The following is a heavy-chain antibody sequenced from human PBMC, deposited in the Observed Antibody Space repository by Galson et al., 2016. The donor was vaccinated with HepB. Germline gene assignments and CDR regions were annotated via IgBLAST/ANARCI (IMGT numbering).Heavy chain of an antibody. CDR1: GFTFSDYA. J-gene: IGHJ4*02. CDR3: AIPGPPDYFDASGYVY. D-gene: IGHD3-22*01. Sequence: SLRLSCAASGFTFSDYAMSWVRQAPGKGLEWVSGISNSGGAIYYADSVKGRCTMSRDNSKNTLYLQMNSLRAEDTAVYYCAIPGPPDYFDASGYVYWGQGTLVTVSS. CDR2: ISNSGGAI. V-gene: IGHV3-23*01.